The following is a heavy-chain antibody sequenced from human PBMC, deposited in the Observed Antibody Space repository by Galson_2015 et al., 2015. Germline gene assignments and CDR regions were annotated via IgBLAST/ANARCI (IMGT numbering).Heavy chain of an antibody. J-gene: IGHJ4*02. V-gene: IGHV3-23*01. D-gene: IGHD4-17*01. CDR3: AKAPTATTFGY. Sequence: SLRLSCAASGFSFSTSAMSWVRQAPGKGLEWVSTISGGGVSTYYADSVKGRFTISRDNSKNTLYLQMNSLRAEDTAVYYCAKAPTATTFGYWGQGTLIIVSS. CDR2: ISGGGVST. CDR1: GFSFSTSA.